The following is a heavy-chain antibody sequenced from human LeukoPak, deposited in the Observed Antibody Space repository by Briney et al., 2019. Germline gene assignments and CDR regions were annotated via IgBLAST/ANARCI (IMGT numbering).Heavy chain of an antibody. CDR1: GFTFSDYY. CDR2: ISSGRRTN. D-gene: IGHD6-6*01. J-gene: IGHJ4*02. Sequence: GGSLRLSCAASGFTFSDYYMSWIRQAPGKGLEWVSNISSGRRTNNYAPSAKDRFHISRDNAKNSLYLQMNSPRAEDTAVYYCARDLGGSSSSFDYWGQGTLVTVSS. CDR3: ARDLGGSSSSFDY. V-gene: IGHV3-11*01.